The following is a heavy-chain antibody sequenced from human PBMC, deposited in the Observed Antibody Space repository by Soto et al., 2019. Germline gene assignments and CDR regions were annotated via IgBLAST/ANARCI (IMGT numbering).Heavy chain of an antibody. CDR1: GYSFTSYW. J-gene: IGHJ4*02. D-gene: IGHD3-10*01. CDR3: ATISPYYSYGSGSYPYYFDY. V-gene: IGHV5-51*01. CDR2: IYPGDSGT. Sequence: GESLKISCKGSGYSFTSYWIGWVRQMPGKGLEWMGIIYPGDSGTRNSPSFQGQVTTSAEKSISTAYLQWSSLKAADNAMYYCATISPYYSYGSGSYPYYFDYWGQGTLVTVSS.